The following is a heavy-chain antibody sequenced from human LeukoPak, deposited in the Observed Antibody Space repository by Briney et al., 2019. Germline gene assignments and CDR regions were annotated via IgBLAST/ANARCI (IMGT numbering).Heavy chain of an antibody. Sequence: ASLRVSSTASVYTFTISGISWVRQAPGQGLEWMGWISAFNGNTNYTQKLQGTVTMNTDTSTSTAYMEMRSLRDDDTVVYYCARDHYPADSYYDSLTGHFDYWGQGTLVTVSS. CDR3: ARDHYPADSYYDSLTGHFDY. D-gene: IGHD3-9*01. V-gene: IGHV1-18*01. J-gene: IGHJ4*02. CDR1: VYTFTISG. CDR2: ISAFNGNT.